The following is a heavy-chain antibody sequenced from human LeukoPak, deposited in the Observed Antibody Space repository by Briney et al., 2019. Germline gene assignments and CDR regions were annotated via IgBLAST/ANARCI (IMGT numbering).Heavy chain of an antibody. CDR1: GFTFSSYT. V-gene: IGHV3-23*01. CDR2: ITTSDGNT. D-gene: IGHD7-27*01. CDR3: AKDGGLWVSAHWGDS. Sequence: GGSLRLSCAASGFTFSSYTMSWVRQAPGKGLEWVSTITTSDGNTYYADSVKARFTVSRDNSKNTLFLQMNSLRAEDTAVYYCAKDGGLWVSAHWGDSWGRGTLVTVSS. J-gene: IGHJ4*02.